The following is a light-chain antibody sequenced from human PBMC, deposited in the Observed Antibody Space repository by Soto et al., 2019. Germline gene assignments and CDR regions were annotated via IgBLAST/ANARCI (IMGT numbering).Light chain of an antibody. Sequence: QSVLTQPASVSGSPGQSITISCTGTSSDVGTYNYVSWYQQHPGKAPKLMISEVSDRPSGVSNRFSGSKSGNTASLTISGLQAGDEADYYCSSYTSSSHVVFGGGTKVTVL. CDR1: SSDVGTYNY. V-gene: IGLV2-14*01. CDR2: EVS. CDR3: SSYTSSSHVV. J-gene: IGLJ2*01.